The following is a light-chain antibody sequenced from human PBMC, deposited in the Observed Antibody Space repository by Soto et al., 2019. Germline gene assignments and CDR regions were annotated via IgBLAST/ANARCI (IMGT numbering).Light chain of an antibody. CDR1: SSDVGGYNY. CDR2: DVS. V-gene: IGLV2-14*01. CDR3: SSYTSSSTSAV. J-gene: IGLJ7*01. Sequence: SALTQPASVSGSPGQSITLSCTGTSSDVGGYNYVSWYQQHPGKAPKLMIYDVSNRPSGVSNRFSGSKSGNTASLTISGLQAEDEADYYCSSYTSSSTSAVFGGGTQLTVL.